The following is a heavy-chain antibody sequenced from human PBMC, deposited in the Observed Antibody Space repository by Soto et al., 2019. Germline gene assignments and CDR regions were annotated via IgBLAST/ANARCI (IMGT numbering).Heavy chain of an antibody. J-gene: IGHJ4*02. CDR2: IYYSGST. D-gene: IGHD4-17*01. Sequence: QVQLQESGPGLVKPSQTLSLTCTVSGGSISSGGYYWSWIRQHPGKGLEWIGYIYYSGSTYYNPSLKSRVTIAVDTSKNQFSLKLSSVTAADPAVYYCARGLRYGDRVPLDYWGQGTLVTVSS. CDR1: GGSISSGGYY. CDR3: ARGLRYGDRVPLDY. V-gene: IGHV4-31*03.